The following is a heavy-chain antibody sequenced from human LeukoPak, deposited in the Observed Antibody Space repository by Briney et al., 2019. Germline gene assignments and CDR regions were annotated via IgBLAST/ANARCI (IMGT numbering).Heavy chain of an antibody. CDR2: ISSSSSYI. Sequence: GGSLRLSCAASGFTFSSYSMNWVRQAPGKGLEWVSSISSSSSYIYYADSVKGRFTISRDNAKNSLYLQMNSLRAEDTAVYYCAREEAASLDAFDIWGQGTMVTVSS. CDR3: AREEAASLDAFDI. CDR1: GFTFSSYS. D-gene: IGHD6-13*01. J-gene: IGHJ3*02. V-gene: IGHV3-21*01.